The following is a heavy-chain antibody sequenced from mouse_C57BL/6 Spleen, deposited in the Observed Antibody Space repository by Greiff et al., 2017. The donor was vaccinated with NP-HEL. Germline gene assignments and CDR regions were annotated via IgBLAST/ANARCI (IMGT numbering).Heavy chain of an antibody. CDR2: INPGSGGT. J-gene: IGHJ1*03. CDR1: GYAFINYL. CDR3: ARFTTVVDWYFEV. Sequence: VQLHQSGAELVRPGTSVKVSCKASGYAFINYLIEWVKQRPGQGLEWIGVINPGSGGTNYNEKFKGKATLTADKSSSTAYMQLSSLTSEDSAVYFCARFTTVVDWYFEVWGTGTTVTVSS. V-gene: IGHV1-54*01. D-gene: IGHD1-1*01.